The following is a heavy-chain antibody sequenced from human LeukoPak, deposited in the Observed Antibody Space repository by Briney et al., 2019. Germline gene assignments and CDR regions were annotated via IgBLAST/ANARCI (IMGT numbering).Heavy chain of an antibody. CDR3: ASWVRGYSDYDYVY. CDR1: GGSFSGYY. CDR2: INHSGST. D-gene: IGHD5-12*01. J-gene: IGHJ4*02. Sequence: PSETLSLTCAVYGGSFSGYYWSWIRQPPGKGLEWIGEINHSGSTNYNPSLKSRVTISVDTSKNQFSLKLSSVTAADTAVYYCASWVRGYSDYDYVYWGQGTLVTVSS. V-gene: IGHV4-34*01.